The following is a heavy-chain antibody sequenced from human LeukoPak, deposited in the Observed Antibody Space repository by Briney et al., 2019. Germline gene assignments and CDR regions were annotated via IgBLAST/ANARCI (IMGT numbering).Heavy chain of an antibody. Sequence: PSETLSLTXAVYGGSFSGYYWSWIRQPPGKGLEWIGEINHSGSTNYNPSLKSRVTISVDTSKNQFSLKLSSMTAADTAVYYCARVPLGYCSSTSCYRGYFQHWGQGTLVTVSS. D-gene: IGHD2-2*02. CDR2: INHSGST. V-gene: IGHV4-34*01. CDR3: ARVPLGYCSSTSCYRGYFQH. J-gene: IGHJ1*01. CDR1: GGSFSGYY.